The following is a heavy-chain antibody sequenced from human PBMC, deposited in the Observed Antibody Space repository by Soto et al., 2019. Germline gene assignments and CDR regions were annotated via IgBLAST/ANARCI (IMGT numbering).Heavy chain of an antibody. D-gene: IGHD6-6*01. V-gene: IGHV3-23*01. CDR3: AKQLYSSSPYYFDY. CDR2: ISGSGGST. CDR1: GFTFSNYA. Sequence: GGSLRLSCAASGFTFSNYAMSWVRQAPGKGLEWVSGISGSGGSTYYADSVKGRFTISRDNSKNTLYVQMNSLRAEDTAVYYCAKQLYSSSPYYFDYWGQGTLVTVSS. J-gene: IGHJ4*02.